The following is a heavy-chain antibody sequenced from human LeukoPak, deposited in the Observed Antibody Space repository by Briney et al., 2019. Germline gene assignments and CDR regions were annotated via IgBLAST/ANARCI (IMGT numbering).Heavy chain of an antibody. CDR1: GFTFGDYA. CDR2: IRSKAYGGTT. V-gene: IGHV3-49*04. CDR3: TRDGRLLWFGEYYFDY. J-gene: IGHJ4*02. Sequence: PGGSLRLSCTASGFTFGDYAMSWVRQAPGKGLEWVGFIRSKAYGGTTEYAASVKGRFTISRDDSKSIAYLQMNSLKTEDTAVYYCTRDGRLLWFGEYYFDYWGQGTLVTVSS. D-gene: IGHD3-10*01.